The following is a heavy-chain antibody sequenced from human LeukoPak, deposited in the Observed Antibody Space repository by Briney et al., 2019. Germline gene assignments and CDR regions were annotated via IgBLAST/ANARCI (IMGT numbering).Heavy chain of an antibody. CDR2: IYYSGST. J-gene: IGHJ6*04. CDR1: GGSISSYY. CDR3: ARDRSVVVPAANYGMDV. Sequence: PSETLSLTCTVSGGSISSYYWSWIRQPPGKGLEWIGYIYYSGSTNYNPSLKSRGTISVDTSKNQFSLKLSSVTAADTAVYYCARDRSVVVPAANYGMDVWGKGTTVTVSS. D-gene: IGHD2-2*01. V-gene: IGHV4-59*01.